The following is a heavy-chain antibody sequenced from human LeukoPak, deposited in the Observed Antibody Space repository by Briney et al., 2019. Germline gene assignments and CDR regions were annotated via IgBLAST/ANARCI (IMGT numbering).Heavy chain of an antibody. V-gene: IGHV1-8*03. CDR2: MNPNSGYT. CDR1: GYTFTSYD. J-gene: IGHJ4*02. D-gene: IGHD6-19*01. CDR3: ARVAGSIHY. Sequence: GASVKVSFKASGYTFTSYDINWVRQATGQGVEWTGGMNPNSGYTGYTQKFRGHVPIPRHTSISTAYMELSSLRSEDKAVYYCARVAGSIHYWGQGTLVTDSS.